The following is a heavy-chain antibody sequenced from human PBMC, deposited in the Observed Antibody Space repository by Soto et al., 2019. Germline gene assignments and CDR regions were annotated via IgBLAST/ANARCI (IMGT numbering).Heavy chain of an antibody. D-gene: IGHD3-10*01. V-gene: IGHV4-34*01. CDR3: ARGRGDGYNQNWYFDL. CDR1: GGSFSGYY. CDR2: INNGGSS. Sequence: QVHLQQWGAGLLKPSGTLSLTCAVYGGSFSGYYWSWIRQPPGKGLEWIGEINNGGSSNYNPSLKSRGSMSVGTSNNQFSLKLTSVTAADTAVYYCARGRGDGYNQNWYFDLWGRGTLVTVSS. J-gene: IGHJ2*01.